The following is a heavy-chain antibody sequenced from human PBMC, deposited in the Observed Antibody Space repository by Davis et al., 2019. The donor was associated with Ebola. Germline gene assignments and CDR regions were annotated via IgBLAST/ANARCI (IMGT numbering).Heavy chain of an antibody. D-gene: IGHD4-17*01. Sequence: GESLKISCAASGFTFSSYAMSWVRQAPGKGLEWVSAISGSGGSTYYADSVKGRFTISRDNAKNSLYLQMNSLRAEDTAVYYCARDFAHGDYVRGFDYWGQGTLVTVSS. CDR2: ISGSGGST. CDR1: GFTFSSYA. CDR3: ARDFAHGDYVRGFDY. V-gene: IGHV3-23*01. J-gene: IGHJ4*02.